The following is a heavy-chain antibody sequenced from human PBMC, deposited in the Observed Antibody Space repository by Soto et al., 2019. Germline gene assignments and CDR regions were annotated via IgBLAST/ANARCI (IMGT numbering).Heavy chain of an antibody. CDR2: IIPIFGTA. Sequence: ASVKVSCKASGGTFSSYALSWVRQAPGQGLEWMGGIIPIFGTANYAQKFQGRVTITADESTSTAYMELSSLRSEDTAVYYCARDGVRAEYFQHWGQGTLVTVSS. CDR1: GGTFSSYA. J-gene: IGHJ1*01. D-gene: IGHD3-16*01. CDR3: ARDGVRAEYFQH. V-gene: IGHV1-69*13.